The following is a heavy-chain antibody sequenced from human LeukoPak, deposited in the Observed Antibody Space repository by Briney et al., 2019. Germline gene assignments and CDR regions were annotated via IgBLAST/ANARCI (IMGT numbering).Heavy chain of an antibody. CDR3: ARDTVGAYCGGDCYSNWFDP. D-gene: IGHD2-21*02. CDR1: GYTFTSYG. Sequence: ASVKVSCKASGYTFTSYGISWVRQAPGQGLEWMGWISAYNGNTNYAQKLQGRVTMTTDTSTSTAYMELRSLRSDDTAVYYCARDTVGAYCGGDCYSNWFDPWGQGTLVTVSS. CDR2: ISAYNGNT. J-gene: IGHJ5*02. V-gene: IGHV1-18*01.